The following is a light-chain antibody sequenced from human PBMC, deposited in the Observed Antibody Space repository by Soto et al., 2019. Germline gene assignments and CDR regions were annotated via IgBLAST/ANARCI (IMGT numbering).Light chain of an antibody. CDR2: GAS. Sequence: DIVLTQSPGTLSLSPGERATLSCRASQSVSSTSLAWYQQKPGQAPRLLIYGASSRATGIPDRFSGSGSGTDFTLPISRLEPEDFAVYYCQQYGSSSWTFGQGTKVEIK. CDR3: QQYGSSSWT. V-gene: IGKV3-20*01. J-gene: IGKJ1*01. CDR1: QSVSSTS.